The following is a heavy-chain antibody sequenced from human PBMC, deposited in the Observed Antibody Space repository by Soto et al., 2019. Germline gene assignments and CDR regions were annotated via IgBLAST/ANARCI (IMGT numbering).Heavy chain of an antibody. CDR1: GFTFSSYD. Sequence: EVQLVESGGGLVQPGGSLRLSCAASGFTFSSYDMHWVRQATGKGLEWVSAIGTAGDPYYPGSVKGRFTISRENAKNSLYLQMNSLRAGDAAVYYCAREKRVGAIQYFDLWGRGTLVTVSS. CDR2: IGTAGDP. J-gene: IGHJ2*01. V-gene: IGHV3-13*05. CDR3: AREKRVGAIQYFDL. D-gene: IGHD1-26*01.